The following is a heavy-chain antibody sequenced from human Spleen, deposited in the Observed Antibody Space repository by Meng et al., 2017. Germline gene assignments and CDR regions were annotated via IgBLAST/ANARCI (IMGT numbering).Heavy chain of an antibody. CDR1: GFTFSSYS. Sequence: GESLKISCAASGFTFSSYSMNWVRQAPGKGLEWVSSISSSSSYIYYADSVKGRFTISRDNAKNSLYLQMNSLRAEDTALYYCARDPPITMIVVVTGGDAFDIWGQGTMVTVSS. CDR2: ISSSSSYI. CDR3: ARDPPITMIVVVTGGDAFDI. J-gene: IGHJ3*02. D-gene: IGHD3-22*01. V-gene: IGHV3-21*04.